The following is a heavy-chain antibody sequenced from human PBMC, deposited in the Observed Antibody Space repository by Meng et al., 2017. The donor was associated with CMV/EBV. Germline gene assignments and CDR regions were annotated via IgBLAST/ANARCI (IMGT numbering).Heavy chain of an antibody. V-gene: IGHV3-74*01. CDR3: ARDCFGREDH. D-gene: IGHD3-10*01. CDR2: INSESSIT. Sequence: LSCAGSGIPFGTYWVHWVRQVPGKGLVWVSRINSESSITTYADSVKGRFTISRDNARNTVWLQMNSLRVEDTAVYYCARDCFGREDHWGQGTLVTVSS. CDR1: GIPFGTYW. J-gene: IGHJ4*02.